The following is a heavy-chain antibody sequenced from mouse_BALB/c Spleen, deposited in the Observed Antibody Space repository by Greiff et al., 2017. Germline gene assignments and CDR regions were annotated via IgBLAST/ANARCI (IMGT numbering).Heavy chain of an antibody. V-gene: IGHV5-12-2*01. J-gene: IGHJ2*01. D-gene: IGHD1-1*01. CDR3: ARQFYYSFDY. Sequence: EVKLMESGGGLVQPGGSLKLSCAASGFTFSSYTMSWVRQTPEKRLEWVAYISNGGGSTYYPDTVKGRFTISRDNAKNTLYLQMSSLKSEDTAMYYCARQFYYSFDYWGQGTTLTVSS. CDR2: ISNGGGST. CDR1: GFTFSSYT.